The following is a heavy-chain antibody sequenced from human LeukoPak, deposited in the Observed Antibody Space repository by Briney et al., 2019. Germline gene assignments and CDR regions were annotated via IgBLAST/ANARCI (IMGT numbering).Heavy chain of an antibody. J-gene: IGHJ6*02. Sequence: PGGSLRLSCVASGFNVSNNYMSWVRQAPGKGLEWVSVIYSGGSKNYADSVKGRFIISRDNSKSTLFLQMNSLRAEDTAVYYCARDKVGYTYGYVRAHYGMDVWGQGTTVIVSS. CDR1: GFNVSNNY. CDR3: ARDKVGYTYGYVRAHYGMDV. CDR2: IYSGGSK. D-gene: IGHD5-18*01. V-gene: IGHV3-66*01.